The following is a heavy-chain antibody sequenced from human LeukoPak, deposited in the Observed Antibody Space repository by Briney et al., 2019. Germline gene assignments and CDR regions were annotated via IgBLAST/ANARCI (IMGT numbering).Heavy chain of an antibody. D-gene: IGHD2-2*01. CDR3: ARGGVVVPAAMSSWFDP. V-gene: IGHV1-69*05. CDR1: RGTFSSYA. J-gene: IGHJ5*02. CDR2: IIPIFGTA. Sequence: SVNVSCKASRGTFSSYAISWVRQAPGQGLEWMGGIIPIFGTANYAQKFQGRVTITTDESTSTAYMELSSLRSEDTAVYYCARGGVVVPAAMSSWFDPWGQGTLVTVSS.